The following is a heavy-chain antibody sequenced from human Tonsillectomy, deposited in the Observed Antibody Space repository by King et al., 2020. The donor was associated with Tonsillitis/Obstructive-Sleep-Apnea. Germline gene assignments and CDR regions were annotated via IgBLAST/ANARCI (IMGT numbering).Heavy chain of an antibody. D-gene: IGHD3-22*01. J-gene: IGHJ3*02. Sequence: QVQLQESGPGLVKPSETLSLTCTVSGGSISSYYWSWIRQPPGKGLEWIGYIYYSGSTNYNPSLKSRVTISVDTSKNQFSLKLSSVTAADTAVYYCARVGLYDSSGYSHAFDIWGQGTMVTVSS. CDR2: IYYSGST. V-gene: IGHV4-59*01. CDR1: GGSISSYY. CDR3: ARVGLYDSSGYSHAFDI.